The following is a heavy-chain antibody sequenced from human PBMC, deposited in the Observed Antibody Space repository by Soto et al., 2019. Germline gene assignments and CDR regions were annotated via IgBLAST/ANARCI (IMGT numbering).Heavy chain of an antibody. CDR2: IIPIFGTA. CDR1: GGTFSSYA. J-gene: IGHJ6*02. CDR3: ARLYSSSWHYYYYGMDV. Sequence: QVQLVQSGAEVKKPGSSVKVSCKASGGTFSSYAISWVRQAPGQGLEWMGGIIPIFGTANYAQKFQGRVTITADESTSTAYMELSSLRSEDTAVYYCARLYSSSWHYYYYGMDVWGQGTTVTVSS. D-gene: IGHD6-13*01. V-gene: IGHV1-69*01.